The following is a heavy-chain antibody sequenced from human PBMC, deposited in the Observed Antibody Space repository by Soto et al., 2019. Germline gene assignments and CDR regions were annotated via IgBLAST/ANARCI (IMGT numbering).Heavy chain of an antibody. CDR2: VSWNGDII. CDR3: AIGGGLGGLLARYGMDV. D-gene: IGHD3-10*01. CDR1: GITFEDYA. Sequence: EVQLVESGGGLVQPGRSLRLSCAVSGITFEDYAMHWVRQGPGKGLEWVSGVSWNGDIIGYADSVRGRYTISRDNAKRALYRKMKILRIDDSFLYCCAIGGGLGGLLARYGMDVWGHGTTVTVSS. J-gene: IGHJ6*02. V-gene: IGHV3-9*01.